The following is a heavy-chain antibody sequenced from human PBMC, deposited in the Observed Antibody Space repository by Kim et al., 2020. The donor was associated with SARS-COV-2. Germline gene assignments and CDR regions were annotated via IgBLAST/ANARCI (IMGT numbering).Heavy chain of an antibody. V-gene: IGHV4-34*01. J-gene: IGHJ4*02. CDR1: GGSFSGYY. D-gene: IGHD2-15*01. CDR3: ARGLSKLVVRSLVY. CDR2: INHSGST. Sequence: SETLSLTCAVYGGSFSGYYWSWIRQPPGKGLEWIGEINHSGSTNYNPSLKSRVTISVDTSKNQFSLKLSSVTAADTAVYYCARGLSKLVVRSLVYWGQGTLVTVSS.